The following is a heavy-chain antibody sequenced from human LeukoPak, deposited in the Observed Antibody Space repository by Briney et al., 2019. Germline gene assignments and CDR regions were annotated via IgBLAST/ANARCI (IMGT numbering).Heavy chain of an antibody. J-gene: IGHJ4*02. CDR3: ARGHFDYFDY. Sequence: GSLRLSCAASGFTFSSYSMNWVRQAPGKGLEWVSSISSSSSYIYYADSVKGRFTISRDNAKNSLYPQMNSLRAEDTAVYYCARGHFDYFDYWGQGTLVTVSS. D-gene: IGHD2/OR15-2a*01. V-gene: IGHV3-21*01. CDR1: GFTFSSYS. CDR2: ISSSSSYI.